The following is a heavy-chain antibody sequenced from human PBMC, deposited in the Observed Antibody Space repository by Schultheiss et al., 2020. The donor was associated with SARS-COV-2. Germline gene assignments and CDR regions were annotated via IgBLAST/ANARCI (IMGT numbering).Heavy chain of an antibody. Sequence: GGSLRLSCAASGFTFSSYEMNWVRQAPGKGLEWVSYISSSGSTIYYADSVKGRFTISRDNANNSLYLQMNSLRAEDTAVYYCARDPLFSYGDYVDAFDIWGQGTMVTVSS. CDR2: ISSSGSTI. J-gene: IGHJ3*02. V-gene: IGHV3-48*03. CDR1: GFTFSSYE. D-gene: IGHD4-17*01. CDR3: ARDPLFSYGDYVDAFDI.